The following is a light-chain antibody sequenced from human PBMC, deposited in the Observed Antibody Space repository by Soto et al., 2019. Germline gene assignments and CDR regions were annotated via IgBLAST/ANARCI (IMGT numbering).Light chain of an antibody. CDR3: CSYAVSTPLF. V-gene: IGLV2-23*01. CDR1: SSDVGNYNL. CDR2: EGS. Sequence: QSALTQPASVSGSPGQSITISCTGTSSDVGNYNLVSWYQQHPGKAPKLMIYEGSERPSGVSNRFSGSKSGNTASLTISELQAEDEADYYCCSYAVSTPLFFGTGPKLTFL. J-gene: IGLJ1*01.